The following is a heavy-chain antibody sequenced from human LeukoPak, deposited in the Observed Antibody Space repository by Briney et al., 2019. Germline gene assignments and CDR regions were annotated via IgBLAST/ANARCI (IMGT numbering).Heavy chain of an antibody. D-gene: IGHD1-1*01. Sequence: SETLSLTCTVSGVSISSSSNFWGWIRQPPGKGLEWIGNIYYSATTYYSPSLKSRVTISVDTSKNQFSLKLSSVTASDTAVYYCARPETTGTYYFDYWGQGTLVTVSS. CDR1: GVSISSSSNF. V-gene: IGHV4-39*01. CDR2: IYYSATT. CDR3: ARPETTGTYYFDY. J-gene: IGHJ4*02.